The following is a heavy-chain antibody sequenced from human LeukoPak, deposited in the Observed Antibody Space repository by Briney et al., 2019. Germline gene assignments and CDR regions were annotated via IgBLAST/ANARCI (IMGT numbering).Heavy chain of an antibody. CDR3: ASQGGITIVRAVPAFGY. CDR1: GFAVSANH. CDR2: MYSGGDT. Sequence: GGSLRLSCAASGFAVSANHMNWVRQVPGKGLGWVSVMYSGGDTYYADSVKGRFTFSRDISKNTLYLQMHSLRPEDTAVYYCASQGGITIVRAVPAFGYWGQGILVTVSS. J-gene: IGHJ4*02. V-gene: IGHV3-66*04. D-gene: IGHD3-10*01.